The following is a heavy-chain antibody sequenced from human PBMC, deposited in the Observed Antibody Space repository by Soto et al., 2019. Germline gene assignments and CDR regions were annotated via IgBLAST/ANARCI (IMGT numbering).Heavy chain of an antibody. CDR3: ARGEQYSGRIFDD. D-gene: IGHD1-26*01. J-gene: IGHJ4*01. CDR1: GDSVSSNSAG. V-gene: IGHV6-1*01. Sequence: SQTLSLTCAITGDSVSSNSAGWSWVRQSPSIGLECLGRTYYRSKRYYYYAVSLRGRITINQDTYKNQYSLQLNAVTPEDTAVYLCARGEQYSGRIFDDWGQGTXVTGAS. CDR2: TYYRSKRYY.